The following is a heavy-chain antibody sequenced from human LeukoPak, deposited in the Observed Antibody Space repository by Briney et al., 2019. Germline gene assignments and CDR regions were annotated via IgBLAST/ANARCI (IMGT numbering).Heavy chain of an antibody. D-gene: IGHD3-10*01. J-gene: IGHJ4*02. V-gene: IGHV3-7*01. CDR1: GFTFSSYW. CDR3: ARERMYSGSGSTYPYYDY. Sequence: GGSLRLSCAASGFTFSSYWMSWVRQSPGKGLEWVANIKPDGSENYFMDSVKGRFTISRDNAKNALYLEMNSLRAEDTADYFCARERMYSGSGSTYPYYDYWGQGTLVTVSS. CDR2: IKPDGSEN.